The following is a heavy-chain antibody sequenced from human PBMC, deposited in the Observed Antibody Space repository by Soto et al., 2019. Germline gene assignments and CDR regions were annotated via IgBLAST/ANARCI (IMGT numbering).Heavy chain of an antibody. V-gene: IGHV4-39*01. J-gene: IGHJ4*02. CDR1: GGSIGSSSYY. CDR3: ASLRFLEWLLYYYFDY. D-gene: IGHD3-3*01. Sequence: SETLSLTSTVSGGSIGSSSYYWGWIRQPPGKGLEWIGSIYYSGSTYYNPSLKSRVTISVDTSKNQFSLKLSSVTAADTAVYYCASLRFLEWLLYYYFDYWGQGTLVTVSS. CDR2: IYYSGST.